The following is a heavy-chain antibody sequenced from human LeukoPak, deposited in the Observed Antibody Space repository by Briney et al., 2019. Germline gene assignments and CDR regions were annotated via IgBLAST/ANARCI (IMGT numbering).Heavy chain of an antibody. Sequence: SETLSLTCVVSGYSISSGHYWGWIRQPPGKGLEWIGSIYHSGSTYYNPSLNSRVTISVDTSKNQFSLKLSSVTSADTAVYYCARESDSSGYYSYWGQGTLVTVSS. J-gene: IGHJ4*02. V-gene: IGHV4-38-2*02. D-gene: IGHD3-22*01. CDR1: GYSISSGHY. CDR2: IYHSGST. CDR3: ARESDSSGYYSY.